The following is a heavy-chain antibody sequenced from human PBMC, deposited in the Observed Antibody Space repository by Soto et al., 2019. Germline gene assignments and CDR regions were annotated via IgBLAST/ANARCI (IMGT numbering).Heavy chain of an antibody. CDR1: GYTFTSYY. V-gene: IGHV1-46*03. CDR2: VNPSGGST. J-gene: IGHJ3*02. D-gene: IGHD4-17*01. CDR3: ARAYGDYVSGAFDI. Sequence: QVQLVQSGAEVKKPGASVKVSCKASGYTFTSYYMHWVRQAPGQGLEWMGIVNPSGGSTNYAQKFQGRLTMTRDTSTSTVYMELSSLRSEDTAMYYCARAYGDYVSGAFDIWGQGTMVTVSS.